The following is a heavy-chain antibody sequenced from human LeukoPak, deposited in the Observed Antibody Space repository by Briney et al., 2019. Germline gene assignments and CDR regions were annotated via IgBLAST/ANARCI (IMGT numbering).Heavy chain of an antibody. V-gene: IGHV4-59*08. CDR1: GGSVSNYY. Sequence: SETLSLTCTVSGGSVSNYYWSWIRQPPEKGLEWVAFMYYTGSPKYNPSLQSRVTISVGTSKNQLSLRLSSVTAADTAVYYCARHDSSGYYRPLDYWGQETLVTVSS. J-gene: IGHJ4*02. CDR2: MYYTGSP. CDR3: ARHDSSGYYRPLDY. D-gene: IGHD3-22*01.